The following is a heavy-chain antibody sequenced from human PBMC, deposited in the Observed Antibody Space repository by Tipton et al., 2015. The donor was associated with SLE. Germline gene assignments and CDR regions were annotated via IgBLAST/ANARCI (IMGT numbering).Heavy chain of an antibody. CDR1: GGSISSYY. V-gene: IGHV4-59*01. CDR2: IYYSGST. CDR3: ARVDGHSSSGRRRFDY. J-gene: IGHJ4*02. Sequence: TLSLTCTVSGGSISSYYWSWIRQPPGKGLEWIGYIYYSGSTNYNPSLKSRVTISVDTSKNQFSLKLSSVTAADTAVYYRARVDGHSSSGRRRFDYWGQGTLVTVSS. D-gene: IGHD6-13*01.